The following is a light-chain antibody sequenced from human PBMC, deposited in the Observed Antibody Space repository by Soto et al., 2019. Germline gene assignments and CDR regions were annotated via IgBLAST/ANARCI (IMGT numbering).Light chain of an antibody. Sequence: ETVLTQSPGTLSLSPGERATLSCRASQTIRSNYLAWYRQTPGQAPRLLIYGASNRATGIADRFSGSGSGSDFTLIISRLEPEDFALYYCQQYAGSPWTLGQGTKVEIK. CDR1: QTIRSNY. CDR2: GAS. J-gene: IGKJ1*01. V-gene: IGKV3-20*01. CDR3: QQYAGSPWT.